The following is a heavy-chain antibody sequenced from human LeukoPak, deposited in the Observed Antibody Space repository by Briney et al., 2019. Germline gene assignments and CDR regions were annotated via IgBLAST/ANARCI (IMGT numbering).Heavy chain of an antibody. D-gene: IGHD2-2*01. CDR1: GYTFTTYD. J-gene: IGHJ6*02. CDR2: INPSGGST. Sequence: GASVKVSCKASGYTFTTYDINWVRQAPGQGLEWMGIINPSGGSTSYAQKFQGRVTMTRDTSTSTVYMELSSLRSEDTAVYYCARVGDIVVVPAAEGYGMDVWGQGTTVTVSS. V-gene: IGHV1-46*01. CDR3: ARVGDIVVVPAAEGYGMDV.